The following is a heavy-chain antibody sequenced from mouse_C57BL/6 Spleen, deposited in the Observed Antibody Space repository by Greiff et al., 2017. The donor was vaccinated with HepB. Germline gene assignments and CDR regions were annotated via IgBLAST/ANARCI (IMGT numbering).Heavy chain of an antibody. CDR1: GYTFTSYW. Sequence: VQLQQPGTELVKPGASVKLSCKASGYTFTSYWMHWVKQRPGQGLEWIGNINPNNGGTSYNQKFKGKATLTVDKSSSTAYMELRSLTSEDSAVYYCARVIYDGYYGFAYWGQGTLVTVSA. CDR3: ARVIYDGYYGFAY. J-gene: IGHJ3*01. D-gene: IGHD2-3*01. V-gene: IGHV1-53*01. CDR2: INPNNGGT.